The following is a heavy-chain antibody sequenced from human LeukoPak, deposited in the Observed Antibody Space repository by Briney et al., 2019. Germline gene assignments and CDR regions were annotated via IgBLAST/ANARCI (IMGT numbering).Heavy chain of an antibody. D-gene: IGHD5-12*01. CDR3: ARFRRVARHWYFDV. Sequence: PSETLSLTCTASGGSISSSDYYWSWLRQHPGKGLEWIGYVFNSGDTLYNPSLKSRVAIVVDTSKNNFSLNLNSATAADTAVYYCARFRRVARHWYFDVWGRGTLVTVSS. CDR2: VFNSGDT. V-gene: IGHV4-31*03. J-gene: IGHJ2*01. CDR1: GGSISSSDYY.